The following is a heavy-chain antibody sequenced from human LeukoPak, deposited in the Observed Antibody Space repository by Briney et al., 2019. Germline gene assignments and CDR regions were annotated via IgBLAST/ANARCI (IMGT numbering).Heavy chain of an antibody. D-gene: IGHD3-22*01. CDR3: VSTNYYDSSGFDY. Sequence: SETLSLTCTVSGGSISSGGYYWSWIRQHPGKGLEWIGYIYYSGSTYYNPSLKSRVTISVDTSKNQFSLKLSSVTAADTAVYYCVSTNYYDSSGFDYWGQGTLVTVSS. V-gene: IGHV4-31*03. CDR1: GGSISSGGYY. J-gene: IGHJ4*02. CDR2: IYYSGST.